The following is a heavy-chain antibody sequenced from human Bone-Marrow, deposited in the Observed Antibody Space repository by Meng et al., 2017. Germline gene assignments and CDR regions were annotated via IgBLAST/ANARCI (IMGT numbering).Heavy chain of an antibody. CDR3: ARERASGSYLLHYYYGMDD. V-gene: IGHV1-69*13. J-gene: IGHJ6*02. D-gene: IGHD1-26*01. CDR1: GGTFSSYA. CDR2: IIPIFGTA. Sequence: SAKIFCKAAGGTFSSYAISWVRQAPGQGLEWMGGIIPIFGTANYAKKFQGRVTIIADESTSTAYMELSSLRSEDTAVYYCARERASGSYLLHYYYGMDDWGQGTTVTVSS.